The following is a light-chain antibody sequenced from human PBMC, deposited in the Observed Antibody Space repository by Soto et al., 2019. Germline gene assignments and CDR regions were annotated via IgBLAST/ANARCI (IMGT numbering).Light chain of an antibody. CDR3: QQYGTSPIT. CDR1: QSVSNSY. Sequence: EIVMTQSPGTLSLSPGERVTLSCRASQSVSNSYLVWYQQKPGQAPRLLIYGASNRATGIPERFSGSGSGTDFTLTISSLEPEDFAVYYCQQYGTSPITFGQGTRLEIK. V-gene: IGKV3-20*01. CDR2: GAS. J-gene: IGKJ5*01.